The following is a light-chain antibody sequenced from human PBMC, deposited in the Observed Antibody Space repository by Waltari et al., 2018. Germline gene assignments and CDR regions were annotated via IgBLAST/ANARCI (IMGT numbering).Light chain of an antibody. Sequence: QSALTQPPSVSGSPGQSVTISCTGTSRDFGSFNRFSCYQRPQGTAPILMIYEVSNRPSVVPDRFSGSKSGNTASLTISGLQAEDEADYYCSSYTSSSTYVVFDGGTKLTVL. J-gene: IGLJ2*01. V-gene: IGLV2-18*02. CDR2: EVS. CDR3: SSYTSSSTYVV. CDR1: SRDFGSFNR.